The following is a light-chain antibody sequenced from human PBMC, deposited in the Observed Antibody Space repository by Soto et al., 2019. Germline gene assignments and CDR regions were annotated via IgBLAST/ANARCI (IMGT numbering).Light chain of an antibody. CDR2: AAS. Sequence: DIQMTQSPSSLSASVGDRVTITCRASQSISDNLNWYQHKPGTAPNLLIYAASSLQSGVTSRFSGSGSGTDFTLTISSLQPEDFVTYYCQQSFSTPPTFGGGTKVEIK. V-gene: IGKV1-39*01. CDR3: QQSFSTPPT. J-gene: IGKJ4*01. CDR1: QSISDN.